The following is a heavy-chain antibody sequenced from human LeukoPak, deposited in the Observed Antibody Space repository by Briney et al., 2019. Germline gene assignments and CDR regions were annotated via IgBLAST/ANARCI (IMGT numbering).Heavy chain of an antibody. Sequence: PGESLRLSCAVSGFSFSNYWMHWVRQAPGKGLVWVSRIASDGSSTTYADSVKGRFSISRDNAKNTLYLQMNSLRVEDTAVYYCARGRPHGNDYWGQGTLVTVSS. CDR2: IASDGSST. CDR3: ARGRPHGNDY. V-gene: IGHV3-74*01. J-gene: IGHJ4*02. D-gene: IGHD4-23*01. CDR1: GFSFSNYW.